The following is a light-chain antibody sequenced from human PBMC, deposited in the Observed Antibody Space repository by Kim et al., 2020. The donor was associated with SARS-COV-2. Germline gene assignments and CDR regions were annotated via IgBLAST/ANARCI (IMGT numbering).Light chain of an antibody. CDR1: QSVSSSY. J-gene: IGKJ3*01. CDR3: QQYGSSRSFT. V-gene: IGKV3-20*01. Sequence: PGERATLSCRASQSVSSSYLAWYQQKPGQAPRLLMYGASSRATGIPDRFSGSGSGTDFTLTISRLEPEDFAVYYCQQYGSSRSFTFGPGTKVDIK. CDR2: GAS.